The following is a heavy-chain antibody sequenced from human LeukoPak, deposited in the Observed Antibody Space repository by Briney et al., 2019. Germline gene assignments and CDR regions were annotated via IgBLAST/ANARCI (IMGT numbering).Heavy chain of an antibody. CDR3: ARSVPDYTRFDF. CDR2: FKTNYNQV. Sequence: GGSLRLSCVASGFTFSDYAMNRVRQAPGKGLEWVSTFKTNYNQVYYAESVRGRFTISTDNSKNTAYLQMNSLRVEDTALYYCARSVPDYTRFDFWGQGALVTVSS. CDR1: GFTFSDYA. J-gene: IGHJ4*02. D-gene: IGHD4-11*01. V-gene: IGHV3-23*05.